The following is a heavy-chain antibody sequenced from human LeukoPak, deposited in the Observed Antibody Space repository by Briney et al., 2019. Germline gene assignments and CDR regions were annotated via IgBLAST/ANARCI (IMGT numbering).Heavy chain of an antibody. J-gene: IGHJ5*02. D-gene: IGHD6-19*01. CDR2: IYSGGST. CDR3: ARIVVNSIAVAHWFDP. V-gene: IGHV3-53*01. CDR1: GFTVSSNY. Sequence: GGSLRLSCAASGFTVSSNYMSWVRQAPGKGLVWVSVIYSGGSTYYADSVKGRFTISRDNSKNTLYLQMNSLRAEDTAVYYCARIVVNSIAVAHWFDPWGQGTLVTVSS.